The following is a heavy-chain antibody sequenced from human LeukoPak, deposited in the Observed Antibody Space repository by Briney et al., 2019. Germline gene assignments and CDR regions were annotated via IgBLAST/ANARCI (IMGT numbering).Heavy chain of an antibody. V-gene: IGHV3-74*01. J-gene: IGHJ4*02. CDR1: GFTFHSYW. Sequence: GGSLRLSCAASGFTFHSYWMHWVRQAPGKGLVWVSRINSDGSSTNYAGSVKGRFTISRDNAKSTLYLQMNSLRAEDTAVYYCARCYYDSSGYCNGVDYWGQGTLVTVSS. CDR2: INSDGSST. CDR3: ARCYYDSSGYCNGVDY. D-gene: IGHD3-22*01.